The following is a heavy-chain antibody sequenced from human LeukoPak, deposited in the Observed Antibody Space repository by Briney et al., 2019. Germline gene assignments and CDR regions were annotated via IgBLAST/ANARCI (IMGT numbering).Heavy chain of an antibody. Sequence: GRSLRLSCTASGFSINSYGMHWVRQAPGKGLEWVAVIWYDGSNENYADSVKGRFTISRDNPKNTLYLQMNSLRAEDTAVYYCAKDYYDSSGYHGSAGYFDYWGQGALVTVSS. CDR1: GFSINSYG. CDR2: IWYDGSNE. D-gene: IGHD3-22*01. CDR3: AKDYYDSSGYHGSAGYFDY. V-gene: IGHV3-33*06. J-gene: IGHJ4*02.